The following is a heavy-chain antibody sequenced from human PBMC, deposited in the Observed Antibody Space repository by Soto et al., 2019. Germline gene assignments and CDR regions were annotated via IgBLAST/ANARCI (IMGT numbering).Heavy chain of an antibody. CDR2: ISSSSSTI. Sequence: EVQLVESGGGLVQPGGSLRLSCAASGFTFSSYSMNWVRQAPGKGLGWVSYISSSSSTIYYADPVKGRITISRDNAKNSLYLQMNSLRDEDTAVYYCARENYGDYLNWFDPWGQGTLVTVSS. V-gene: IGHV3-48*02. CDR1: GFTFSSYS. D-gene: IGHD4-17*01. J-gene: IGHJ5*02. CDR3: ARENYGDYLNWFDP.